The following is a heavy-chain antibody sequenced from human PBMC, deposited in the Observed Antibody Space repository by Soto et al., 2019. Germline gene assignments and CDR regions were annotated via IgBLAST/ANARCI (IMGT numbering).Heavy chain of an antibody. V-gene: IGHV1-18*01. Sequence: ASVKVSCKASGGTFNSYDINWVRQAPGQGLEWMGWISAYNGNTNYAQKLQGRVTMTTDTSTSTAYMELRSLRSDDTAVYYCARLDTAMVQYYFDYWGQGTLVTVSS. D-gene: IGHD5-18*01. J-gene: IGHJ4*02. CDR2: ISAYNGNT. CDR3: ARLDTAMVQYYFDY. CDR1: GGTFNSYD.